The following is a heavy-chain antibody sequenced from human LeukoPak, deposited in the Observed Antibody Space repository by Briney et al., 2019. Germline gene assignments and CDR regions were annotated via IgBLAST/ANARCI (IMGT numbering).Heavy chain of an antibody. CDR1: GGSFSGYY. CDR2: INHSGST. Sequence: PSETLSLTCAVYGGSFSGYYWSWIRQPPGKGLEWIGEINHSGSTNYNPSLKSRVTISVDTSKNQFSLKLSSVTAADTAVYHCYQPLAAHWGQGTLVTVSS. J-gene: IGHJ4*02. CDR3: YQPLAAH. V-gene: IGHV4-34*01. D-gene: IGHD2-2*01.